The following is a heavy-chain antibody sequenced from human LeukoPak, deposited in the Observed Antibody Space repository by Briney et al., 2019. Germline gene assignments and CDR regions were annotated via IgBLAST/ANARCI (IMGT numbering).Heavy chain of an antibody. Sequence: GGSLRLSCAASGFTFSSYAMSWVRQAPGKGLEWVSALSGSGGSTYYADSVKGRFTISRDNSKNTLYLQMNSLRAEDTAVYYCAKDPTTMIVMTDGVDYWGQGTLVTVSS. CDR1: GFTFSSYA. CDR2: LSGSGGST. D-gene: IGHD3-22*01. V-gene: IGHV3-23*01. J-gene: IGHJ4*02. CDR3: AKDPTTMIVMTDGVDY.